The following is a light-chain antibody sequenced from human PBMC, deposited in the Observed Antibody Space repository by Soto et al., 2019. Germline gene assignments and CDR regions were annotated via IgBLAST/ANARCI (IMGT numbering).Light chain of an antibody. CDR3: SSYAGNNILI. CDR2: EVT. CDR1: SSDVGVYNY. J-gene: IGLJ2*01. V-gene: IGLV2-8*01. Sequence: QSALTQPPSASGSPGQSVAISCTGTSSDVGVYNYVSWYQKHPGKAPRLMIYEVTKRPSGVPDRFSGSKSGNTASLTVSGLQAEDEADYYCSSYAGNNILIFGGGTKLTVL.